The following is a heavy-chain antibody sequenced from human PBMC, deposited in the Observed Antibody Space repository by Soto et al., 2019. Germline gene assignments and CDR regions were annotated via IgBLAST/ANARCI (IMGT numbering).Heavy chain of an antibody. D-gene: IGHD1-1*01. CDR3: AREEKTDAPATFGTNTLDV. CDR1: CASITSSY. Sequence: PSETLSLTCTLSCASITSSYWTWIRQPPGMGLEWIGSVYHVGNTNSNPSLRSRLTMSVDTSKNQLSLRLTSVTTADTAVYYCAREEKTDAPATFGTNTLDVWGQGTAVTVSS. CDR2: VYHVGNT. J-gene: IGHJ6*02. V-gene: IGHV4-59*01.